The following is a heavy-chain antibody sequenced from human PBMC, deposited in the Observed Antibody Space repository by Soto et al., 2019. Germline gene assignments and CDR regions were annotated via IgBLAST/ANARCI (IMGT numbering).Heavy chain of an antibody. Sequence: SETLSLTCTVSGGSISSGGYYWSWIRQHPGKGLEWIGYIYYSGSTYYNPSLKSRVTISVDTSKNQFSLKLSSVTAADTAVYYCTRARYYYIDVWGKGTTVPVSS. CDR2: IYYSGST. V-gene: IGHV4-31*03. D-gene: IGHD6-6*01. CDR3: TRARYYYIDV. J-gene: IGHJ6*03. CDR1: GGSISSGGYY.